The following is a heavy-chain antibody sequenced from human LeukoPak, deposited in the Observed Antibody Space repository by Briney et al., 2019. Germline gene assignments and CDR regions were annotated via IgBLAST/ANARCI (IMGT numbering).Heavy chain of an antibody. CDR2: VNGASDYI. Sequence: GGSLRLSCAASGFNFSDYSMTWVRQAPGKGLEWVSSVNGASDYIYYADSVKGRFTISRDNAKNSLYLQMNSLRAEDTAVYYCARAIDYWGQGTLVTVSS. J-gene: IGHJ4*02. CDR3: ARAIDY. CDR1: GFNFSDYS. V-gene: IGHV3-21*01.